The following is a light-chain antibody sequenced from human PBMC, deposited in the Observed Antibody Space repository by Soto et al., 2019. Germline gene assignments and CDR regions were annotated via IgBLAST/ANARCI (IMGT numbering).Light chain of an antibody. CDR3: QQYDSLPPT. CDR2: DAS. J-gene: IGKJ3*01. Sequence: DIQMTQSPSSLSASVGDRVTITCQASQDISNYLNWYQQKPGKAPKLLMSDASILETGVPSRFSGSGSGTDLTFTISGLQPEDIATYYCQQYDSLPPTFGPGTKVDLK. CDR1: QDISNY. V-gene: IGKV1-33*01.